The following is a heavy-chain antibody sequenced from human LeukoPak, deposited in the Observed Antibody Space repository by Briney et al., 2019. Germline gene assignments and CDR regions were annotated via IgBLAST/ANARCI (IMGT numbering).Heavy chain of an antibody. V-gene: IGHV1-46*01. CDR1: GYTFTGYY. CDR3: ARDRDYYGSGSYFYMDV. CDR2: INPSGDST. J-gene: IGHJ6*03. D-gene: IGHD3-10*01. Sequence: ASVKVSCKASGYTFTGYYMHWVRQAPGQGLEWMGLINPSGDSTSYAQKFQGRVTMTRDTSTSTVYMELSSLRSEDTAVYYCARDRDYYGSGSYFYMDVWGKGTTVTVSS.